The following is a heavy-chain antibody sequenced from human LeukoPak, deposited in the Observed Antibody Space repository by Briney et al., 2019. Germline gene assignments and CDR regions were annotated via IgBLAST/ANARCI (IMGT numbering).Heavy chain of an antibody. D-gene: IGHD2-2*01. J-gene: IGHJ4*02. CDR2: IYHSGNM. CDR1: GYSISSGSY. CDR3: ARIGIFCSSSNCYATRFDY. V-gene: IGHV4-38-2*02. Sequence: SETLSLTCSVSGYSISSGSYWGWIRQPPGMGLEWLGSIYHSGNMFYNPSLNSRVTISVDTPKNQFSLRLSSVTAADTAVYYCARIGIFCSSSNCYATRFDYWGQGSLVTVSS.